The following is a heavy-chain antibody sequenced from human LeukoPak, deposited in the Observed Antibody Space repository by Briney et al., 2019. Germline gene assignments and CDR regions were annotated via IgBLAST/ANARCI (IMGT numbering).Heavy chain of an antibody. CDR2: ISGSGGST. D-gene: IGHD3-16*01. CDR3: AKDTYSAKISLWGD. CDR1: GFTFSSYA. Sequence: PGGSLRLSCAAPGFTFSSYAMSWVRQAPGKGLEWVSAISGSGGSTYYADSVKGRFTISRNNSKNTLYLQMNSLRAEDTAVFYCAKDTYSAKISLWGDWGQGTLVTVSS. J-gene: IGHJ4*02. V-gene: IGHV3-23*01.